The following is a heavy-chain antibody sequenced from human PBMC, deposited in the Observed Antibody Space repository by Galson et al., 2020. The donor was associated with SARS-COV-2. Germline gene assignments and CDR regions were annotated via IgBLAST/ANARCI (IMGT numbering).Heavy chain of an antibody. J-gene: IGHJ4*02. V-gene: IGHV3-53*01. CDR2: LYAGGGT. CDR3: ARGNWDRSGYYQGFDY. D-gene: IGHD3-22*01. CDR1: GFTVRTYY. Sequence: GGSLRLSCAASGFTVRTYYMSWVRQAPGKGLEWVSVLYAGGGTDYADSVEGRFTISRDDSENTLYLQMSSLRAEDTAVYFCARGNWDRSGYYQGFDYWGQGTLVSVSS.